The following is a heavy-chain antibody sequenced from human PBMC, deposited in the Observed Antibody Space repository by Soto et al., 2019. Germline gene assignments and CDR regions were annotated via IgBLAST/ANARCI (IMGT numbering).Heavy chain of an antibody. Sequence: PGGSLRLSCAASGFTFSSYGMHWVRQAPGKGLEWVAVIWYDGSNKYYADSVQGRFTVSRDNSKNPLYLQMNSLRAEDTSVYYCASRSATVLSLTYWGPGTQVTVSS. V-gene: IGHV3-33*03. D-gene: IGHD2-8*01. J-gene: IGHJ4*02. CDR2: IWYDGSNK. CDR1: GFTFSSYG. CDR3: ASRSATVLSLTY.